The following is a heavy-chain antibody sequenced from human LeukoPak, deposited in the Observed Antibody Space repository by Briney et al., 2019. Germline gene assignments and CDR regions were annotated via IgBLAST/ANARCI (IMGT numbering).Heavy chain of an antibody. Sequence: SVKVSCKASGGIFSSYAISWVRQAPGQGLEWMGGIIPIFGTTNYAQKFQGRVTITADESTSTAYMELSSLRSEDTAVYYCARAHYYDSSGYLDYWGQGTLVTVSS. J-gene: IGHJ4*02. CDR3: ARAHYYDSSGYLDY. CDR1: GGIFSSYA. CDR2: IIPIFGTT. V-gene: IGHV1-69*01. D-gene: IGHD3-22*01.